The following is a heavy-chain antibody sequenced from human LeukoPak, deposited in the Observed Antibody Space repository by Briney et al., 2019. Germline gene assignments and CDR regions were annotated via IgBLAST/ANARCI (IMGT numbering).Heavy chain of an antibody. J-gene: IGHJ4*02. Sequence: GGSLRLSCAASGYTFRNYAMSWLRQAPGEGLEWVSAIGGDATYYAYYADSVKGRFTISRDNSKNILYLQLNSLRAEDTAVYYCAKEAIGYSFSESWGQGTLVTVSP. V-gene: IGHV3-23*01. CDR3: AKEAIGYSFSES. CDR1: GYTFRNYA. D-gene: IGHD1-26*01. CDR2: IGGDATYYA.